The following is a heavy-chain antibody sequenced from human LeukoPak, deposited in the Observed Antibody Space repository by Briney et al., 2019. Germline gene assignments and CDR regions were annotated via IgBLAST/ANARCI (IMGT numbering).Heavy chain of an antibody. CDR3: AKEKPGGTLFDY. J-gene: IGHJ4*02. CDR1: GFTFSSYG. V-gene: IGHV3-30*18. D-gene: IGHD1-14*01. Sequence: GGSLRLSCAASGFTFSSYGMHWVRQAPGKGLEWVAVISYDGSNKYYADSVKGRFTISRDNSKNTMYMQMNSLRAEDTAVYYCAKEKPGGTLFDYWGQGTLVTVSS. CDR2: ISYDGSNK.